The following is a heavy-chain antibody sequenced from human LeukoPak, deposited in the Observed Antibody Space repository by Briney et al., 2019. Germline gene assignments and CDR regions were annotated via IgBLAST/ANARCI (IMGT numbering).Heavy chain of an antibody. D-gene: IGHD3-16*01. CDR2: INPNSGGT. J-gene: IGHJ6*02. CDR3: ARDLNAGEAGSSDFYIYDMDV. Sequence: ASVKVSCKASGYTFTGYYMHWVRQAPGQGLEWMGWINPNSGGTNYAQKFQGRVTMTRDTSISTAYMELSRLRSDDTAVYYCARDLNAGEAGSSDFYIYDMDVWGQGTTVTVSS. V-gene: IGHV1-2*02. CDR1: GYTFTGYY.